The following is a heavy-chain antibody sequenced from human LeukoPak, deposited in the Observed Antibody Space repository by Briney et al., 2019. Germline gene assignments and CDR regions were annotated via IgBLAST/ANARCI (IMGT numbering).Heavy chain of an antibody. CDR2: FTGNDDRT. CDR1: GFTFSSYA. CDR3: AKDLRVDSSGLDF. V-gene: IGHV3-23*01. Sequence: PGGSLRLSCAASGFTFSSYAMSWVRQAPGKGLEWVSGFTGNDDRTYYADSVKGRFTISRDNSKNTLYLQMNRLRAGDTAVYFCAKDLRVDSSGLDFWGQGTLVTVSS. J-gene: IGHJ4*02. D-gene: IGHD3-22*01.